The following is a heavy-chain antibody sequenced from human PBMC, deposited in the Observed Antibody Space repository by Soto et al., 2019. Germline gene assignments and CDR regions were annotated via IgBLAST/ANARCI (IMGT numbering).Heavy chain of an antibody. J-gene: IGHJ5*02. V-gene: IGHV4-59*01. D-gene: IGHD3-22*01. CDR3: ARGSYYYDSSGLGFDP. CDR1: GGSISSYY. Sequence: PSETLSLTCTVSGGSISSYYWSWIRQPPGKGLEWIGYIYYSGSTNYNPSLKCRVTISVDTSKNQFSLKLSSVTAADTAVYYCARGSYYYDSSGLGFDPWGQGTLVTVSS. CDR2: IYYSGST.